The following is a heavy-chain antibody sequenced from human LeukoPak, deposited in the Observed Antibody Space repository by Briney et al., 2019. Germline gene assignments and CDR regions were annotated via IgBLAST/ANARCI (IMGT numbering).Heavy chain of an antibody. V-gene: IGHV3-30*02. Sequence: PGGSLRLSCAASGFTFSSYGMHWVRQAPGKGLEWVAFIRYDGSNKYYADSVKGRFTISRDDSKNTLYLQMNSLRAEDTAVYYCARGLHSLPRSTLDYWGQGTLVTVSS. D-gene: IGHD2-2*01. CDR3: ARGLHSLPRSTLDY. CDR1: GFTFSSYG. CDR2: IRYDGSNK. J-gene: IGHJ4*02.